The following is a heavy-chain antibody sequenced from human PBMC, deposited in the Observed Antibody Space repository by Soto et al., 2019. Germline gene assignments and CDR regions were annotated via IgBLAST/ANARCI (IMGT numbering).Heavy chain of an antibody. Sequence: SETLSLTCTVSGGSISSGDYYWSWIRQHPGKGLEWIGYIYYSGSTYYNPSLKSRVTISVDTSKNQFSLKLSSVTAADTAVYYCGRQPGHCGSTTCFGYYSVDVWGQGTTVTVSS. CDR3: GRQPGHCGSTTCFGYYSVDV. CDR2: IYYSGST. D-gene: IGHD2-2*01. J-gene: IGHJ6*02. CDR1: GGSISSGDYY. V-gene: IGHV4-31*03.